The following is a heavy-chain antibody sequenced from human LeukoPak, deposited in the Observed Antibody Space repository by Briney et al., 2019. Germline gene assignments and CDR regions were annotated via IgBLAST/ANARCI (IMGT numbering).Heavy chain of an antibody. CDR1: GDFISNSY. CDR3: VREPITAAGSFDY. J-gene: IGHJ4*02. D-gene: IGHD6-13*01. Sequence: SGTLSLTCTVSGDFISNSYWNWIRQPAGKGLEWIGRIHTSGNTNYNPSLQSRVTMSIDTSKNQFSLKLSSVTAADTAVYFCVREPITAAGSFDYWGQGALVTVSS. V-gene: IGHV4-4*07. CDR2: IHTSGNT.